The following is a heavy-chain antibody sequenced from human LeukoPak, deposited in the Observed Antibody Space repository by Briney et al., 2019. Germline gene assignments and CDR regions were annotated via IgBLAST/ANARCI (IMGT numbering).Heavy chain of an antibody. Sequence: ASVKVSCKASGYTFTSYYMHWVRQAPGQGLEWMGIINPSGGSTSYAQKFQGRVTMTRDMSTSTVYMELSSLRSEDTAVYYCARVGGAVAGPPNPAFDYWGQGTLVTVSS. J-gene: IGHJ4*02. CDR3: ARVGGAVAGPPNPAFDY. V-gene: IGHV1-46*01. CDR1: GYTFTSYY. D-gene: IGHD6-19*01. CDR2: INPSGGST.